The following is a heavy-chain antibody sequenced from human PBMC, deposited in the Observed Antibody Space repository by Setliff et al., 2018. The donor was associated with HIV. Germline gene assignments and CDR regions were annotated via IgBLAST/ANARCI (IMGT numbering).Heavy chain of an antibody. J-gene: IGHJ4*02. CDR2: ISAHNGKT. Sequence: ASVKVSCKASGYTFTSYGISWVRQAPGQGLEWMGWISAHNGKTNNAQKLQGRVTMTTDTSTSTAYMELRSLRSDDTAVYYCARIGSWYDSSGYSDYWGQGTLVTVSS. D-gene: IGHD3-22*01. V-gene: IGHV1-18*01. CDR3: ARIGSWYDSSGYSDY. CDR1: GYTFTSYG.